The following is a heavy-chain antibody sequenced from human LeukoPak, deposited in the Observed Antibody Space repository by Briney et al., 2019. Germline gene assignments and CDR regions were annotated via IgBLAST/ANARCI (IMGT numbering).Heavy chain of an antibody. CDR1: GFTFSSYG. CDR2: ISYDGSNK. J-gene: IGHJ3*02. D-gene: IGHD5-24*01. Sequence: AGGSLRLSCAASGFTFSSYGMHWVRQAPGKGLEWVAVISYDGSNKYYADSVKGRFTISRDNSKNTLYLQMNSLRAEDTAVYYCAKGLVRRDGYKQFDIWGQGTMVTVSS. CDR3: AKGLVRRDGYKQFDI. V-gene: IGHV3-30*18.